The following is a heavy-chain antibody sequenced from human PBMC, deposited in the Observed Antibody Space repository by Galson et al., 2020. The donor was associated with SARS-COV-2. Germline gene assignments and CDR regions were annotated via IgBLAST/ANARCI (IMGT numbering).Heavy chain of an antibody. Sequence: SETLSLTCAVSGGSISSGGYSWSWIRQPPGKGLEWIGYIYYSGSTYYNPSLKSRVTISVDTSKNQFSLKLSSVTAADTAVYYCARWCVKEAEQYYYYMDVWGKGTAVTVSS. V-gene: IGHV4-30-4*07. CDR2: IYYSGST. D-gene: IGHD2-8*01. J-gene: IGHJ6*03. CDR3: ARWCVKEAEQYYYYMDV. CDR1: GGSISSGGYS.